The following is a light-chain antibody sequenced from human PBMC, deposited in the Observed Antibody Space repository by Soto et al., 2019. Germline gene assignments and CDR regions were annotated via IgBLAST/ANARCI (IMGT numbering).Light chain of an antibody. CDR1: QDISSW. CDR3: QQANSFPIT. V-gene: IGKV1-12*01. J-gene: IGKJ5*01. CDR2: ATS. Sequence: DILMTQSPSSVSASVGDRVTIACRASQDISSWLAWYQQTPGRVPKLLIYATSKLQPGVPTRFSGSGSGTNFTLTISSLHPADFATYYCQQANSFPITFGQGTRLEIK.